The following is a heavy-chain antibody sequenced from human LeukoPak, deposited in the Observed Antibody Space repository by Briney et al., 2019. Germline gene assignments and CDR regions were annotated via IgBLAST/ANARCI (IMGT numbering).Heavy chain of an antibody. J-gene: IGHJ6*03. D-gene: IGHD6-19*01. CDR1: GFTVSSNY. V-gene: IGHV3-48*01. CDR3: ARRPGIAVAGTNYMDV. CDR2: ISSSSSTI. Sequence: TGGSLRLSCAASGFTVSSNYMSWVRQAPGKGLEWVSYISSSSSTIYYADSVKGRFTISRDNAKNSLYLQMNSLRAEDTAVYYCARRPGIAVAGTNYMDVWGKGTTVTVSS.